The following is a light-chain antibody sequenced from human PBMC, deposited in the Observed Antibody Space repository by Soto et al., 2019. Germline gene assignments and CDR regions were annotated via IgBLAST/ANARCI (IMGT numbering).Light chain of an antibody. Sequence: IVLTQSPCTLSLSPGERATLSCRASESVVSNYLAWYQLKPGQAPRLLIYDASSRATGIPDRFSGSGSGTDFTLTISRLEPEDFAVYYCQQYGTSPRTFGQGTKVDIK. CDR2: DAS. V-gene: IGKV3-20*01. J-gene: IGKJ1*01. CDR3: QQYGTSPRT. CDR1: ESVVSNY.